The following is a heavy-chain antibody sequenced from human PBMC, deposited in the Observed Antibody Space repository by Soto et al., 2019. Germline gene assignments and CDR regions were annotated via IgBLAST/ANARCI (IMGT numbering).Heavy chain of an antibody. J-gene: IGHJ4*02. V-gene: IGHV4-59*01. CDR2: IYYSGST. Sequence: PSETLSLTCTVSGGSISSYYWSWIRQPPGKGLEWIGYIYYSGSTNYNPSLKSRVTISVDTSKNQFSLKLSSVTAADTAVYYCAREHYGDYVGAFDYWGQGTLVTVSS. D-gene: IGHD4-17*01. CDR1: GGSISSYY. CDR3: AREHYGDYVGAFDY.